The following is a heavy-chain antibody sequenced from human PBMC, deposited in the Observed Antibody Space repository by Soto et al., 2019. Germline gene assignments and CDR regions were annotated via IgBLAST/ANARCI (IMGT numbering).Heavy chain of an antibody. CDR2: INPSGGSA. V-gene: IGHV1-46*01. CDR3: ARDYRYSTSYYYYGMDV. D-gene: IGHD1-20*01. Sequence: QVQLVQSGADVKKPGASVEVSCRASGYTFANYYIYWVRQAPGQGLEWMGIINPSGGSATYAQKFQGRLIMTSDTSTSTVYFELSSLRSEDTAVYYCARDYRYSTSYYYYGMDVWGQGTSVTVSS. J-gene: IGHJ6*02. CDR1: GYTFANYY.